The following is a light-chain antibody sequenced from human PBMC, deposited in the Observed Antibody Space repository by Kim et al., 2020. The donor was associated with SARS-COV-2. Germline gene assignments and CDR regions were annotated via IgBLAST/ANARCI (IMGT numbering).Light chain of an antibody. J-gene: IGLJ3*02. Sequence: PGQRVTISCSGSSSNLGSNYVYWYQQLPGTAPKLLIYRNNQRPSGVPDRFSGSKSGTSASLAISGLRSEDEADYYCAAWDDSFWVFGGGTQLTVL. CDR2: RNN. CDR1: SSNLGSNY. CDR3: AAWDDSFWV. V-gene: IGLV1-47*01.